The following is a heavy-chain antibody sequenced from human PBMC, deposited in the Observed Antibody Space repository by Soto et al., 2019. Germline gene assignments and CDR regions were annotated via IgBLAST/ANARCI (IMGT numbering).Heavy chain of an antibody. J-gene: IGHJ4*02. Sequence: EVQLLESGGGLVQPGGSLRLSCEASGFTFSSYAMSWVRQAPGKGLEWVSAISGSGGSTYYADSVKGRFTISRDNSKNTLYLQMNSLRAEDTAVYYCAKAGSAYCGGDCYIDYWGQGTLVTVSS. D-gene: IGHD2-21*02. CDR2: ISGSGGST. CDR1: GFTFSSYA. V-gene: IGHV3-23*01. CDR3: AKAGSAYCGGDCYIDY.